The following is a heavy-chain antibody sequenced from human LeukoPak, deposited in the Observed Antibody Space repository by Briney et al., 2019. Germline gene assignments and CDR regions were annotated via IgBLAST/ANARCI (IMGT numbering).Heavy chain of an antibody. D-gene: IGHD4-23*01. CDR1: GGTFSSYA. CDR2: IIPIFGTA. Sequence: GASVKVSFTASGGTFSSYAISWVRQAPGQGLEWMGGIIPIFGTANYAQKFQGRVTITADESTSTAYMELSSLRSEDTAVYYCARADYGGNSFDDYYFDYWGQGTLVTVSS. J-gene: IGHJ4*02. V-gene: IGHV1-69*01. CDR3: ARADYGGNSFDDYYFDY.